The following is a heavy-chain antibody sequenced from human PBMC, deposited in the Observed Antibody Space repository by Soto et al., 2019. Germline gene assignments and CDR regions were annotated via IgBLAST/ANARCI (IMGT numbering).Heavy chain of an antibody. CDR1: GFAFSSYA. J-gene: IGHJ3*02. CDR3: AKDRDDIEMVDAFEM. CDR2: ISGSGIST. Sequence: EMQLLESGGDLVQPGGSLRLSCAASGFAFSSYAMTWVRQAPGKGLEYVSAISGSGISTYYADSMKGRFIISRDNSRNTLCLQINSLRAEDTAVYYCAKDRDDIEMVDAFEMWGQGTMVTVSS. D-gene: IGHD2-15*01. V-gene: IGHV3-23*01.